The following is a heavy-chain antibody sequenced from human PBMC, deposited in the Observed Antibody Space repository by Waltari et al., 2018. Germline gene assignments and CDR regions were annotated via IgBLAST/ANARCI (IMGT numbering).Heavy chain of an antibody. D-gene: IGHD2-2*01. V-gene: IGHV1-69*01. CDR2: SIPIFGTA. CDR1: GGTFSSYA. J-gene: IGHJ4*02. CDR3: ARETTYCSSTSCYPYYFDY. Sequence: QVQLVQSGAEVKKPGSSVKVSCKASGGTFSSYAISWVRQAPGQGLEWMGGSIPIFGTANYAQKVQGRVTITADESTSTAYMELSSLRSEDTAVYYCARETTYCSSTSCYPYYFDYWGQGTLVTVSS.